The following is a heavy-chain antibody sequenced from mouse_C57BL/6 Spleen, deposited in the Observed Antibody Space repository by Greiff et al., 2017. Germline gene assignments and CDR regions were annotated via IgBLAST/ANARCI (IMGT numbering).Heavy chain of an antibody. Sequence: LEESGAELARPGASVKMSCKASGYTFTSYTMHWVKQRPGQGLEWIGYINPSSGYTKYNQKFKDKATLTADKSSSTAYMQLSSLTSEDSAVYYCAREGYYGSSYARYFDVWGTGTTVTVSS. CDR2: INPSSGYT. D-gene: IGHD1-1*01. CDR3: AREGYYGSSYARYFDV. J-gene: IGHJ1*03. V-gene: IGHV1-4*01. CDR1: GYTFTSYT.